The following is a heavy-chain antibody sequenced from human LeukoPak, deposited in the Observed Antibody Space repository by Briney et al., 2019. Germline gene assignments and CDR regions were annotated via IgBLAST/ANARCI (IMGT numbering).Heavy chain of an antibody. CDR3: ARLVGCRSTSCQYYFDY. D-gene: IGHD2-2*01. Sequence: SQTLSLTCTVSGGSISSDGYYWSWIRQHPGKGLEWIGYIYYSGSTYYNPSLKSRVTISVDTSKNQFSLKLSSVTAADTAVYYCARLVGCRSTSCQYYFDYWGQGTLVTVSS. V-gene: IGHV4-31*03. CDR1: GGSISSDGYY. CDR2: IYYSGST. J-gene: IGHJ4*02.